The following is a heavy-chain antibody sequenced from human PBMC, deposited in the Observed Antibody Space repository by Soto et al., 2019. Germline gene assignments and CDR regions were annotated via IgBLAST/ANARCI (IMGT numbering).Heavy chain of an antibody. D-gene: IGHD2-15*01. CDR3: ARGVGHCSGGSCYSLYYSAKDV. Sequence: SQTLSLTCAISGDSVSRNSAAWNWIRQSPSRGLEWLGRTYYRSKWYNDYAVSVKSRITINPDTSKNQFYLQLNSVTPEDTAVYYCARGVGHCSGGSCYSLYYSAKDVWGQGTTVTVS. CDR2: TYYRSKWYN. CDR1: GDSVSRNSAA. J-gene: IGHJ6*02. V-gene: IGHV6-1*01.